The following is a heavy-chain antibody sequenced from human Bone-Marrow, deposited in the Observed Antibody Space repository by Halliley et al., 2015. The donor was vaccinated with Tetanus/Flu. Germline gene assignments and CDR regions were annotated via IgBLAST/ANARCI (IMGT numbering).Heavy chain of an antibody. D-gene: IGHD3-16*01. CDR3: ARWGVIVPTDY. CDR1: GFTFSGHW. CDR2: INNDGSDT. V-gene: IGHV3-74*01. J-gene: IGHJ4*02. Sequence: SLRLSCAASGFTFSGHWMHWVRQAPGKGLVWVSRINNDGSDTTYAASVRGRFTISRDNAKNTLYLQMNSLRAEDTAVYYCARWGVIVPTDYWGQGTPVTVSS.